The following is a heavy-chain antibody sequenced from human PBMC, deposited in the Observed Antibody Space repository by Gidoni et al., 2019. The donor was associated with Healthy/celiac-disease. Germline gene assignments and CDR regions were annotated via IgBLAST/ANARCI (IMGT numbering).Heavy chain of an antibody. D-gene: IGHD3-22*01. J-gene: IGHJ4*02. V-gene: IGHV1-69*06. CDR2: IIPIFGTA. Sequence: QVQLVQSGAEVKRPGSSGTVSCKASGGPFSNYAISWVRQAPGQGLECMGGIIPIFGTANYAQKFKGRVTITADKSSSTAYMELSSLRSEDTAVYYCARDRRRAPSSGYDYWGQGTLVTVSS. CDR1: GGPFSNYA. CDR3: ARDRRRAPSSGYDY.